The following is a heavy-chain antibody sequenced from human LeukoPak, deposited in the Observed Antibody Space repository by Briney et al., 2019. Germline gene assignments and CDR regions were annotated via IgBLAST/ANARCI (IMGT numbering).Heavy chain of an antibody. CDR1: GFTFSNAW. V-gene: IGHV3-15*01. CDR2: IKSKTDGGTT. CDR3: TSESLDEMATMNY. J-gene: IGHJ4*02. Sequence: GGSLRLSCAASGFTFSNAWMSWLRQAPGKGLEWVGRIKSKTDGGTTDYAAPVKGRFTISRDDSKNTLYLQMNSLKTEDTAVYYCTSESLDEMATMNYWGQGTLVTVSS. D-gene: IGHD5-24*01.